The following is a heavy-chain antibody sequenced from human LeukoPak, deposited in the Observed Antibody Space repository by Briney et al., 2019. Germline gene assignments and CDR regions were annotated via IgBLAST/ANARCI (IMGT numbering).Heavy chain of an antibody. V-gene: IGHV3-23*01. CDR1: GFTFSNYA. Sequence: GGSLRLSCAASGFTFSNYAMSWVRQAPGKGLEWVSAITGSGGNTYYADSVKGRFTISRDNSKNTVFLQMNSLRAEDTAVYYCAKWGDYDVLTGYYVSDYWGQGTLITVSS. CDR3: AKWGDYDVLTGYYVSDY. D-gene: IGHD3-9*01. CDR2: ITGSGGNT. J-gene: IGHJ4*02.